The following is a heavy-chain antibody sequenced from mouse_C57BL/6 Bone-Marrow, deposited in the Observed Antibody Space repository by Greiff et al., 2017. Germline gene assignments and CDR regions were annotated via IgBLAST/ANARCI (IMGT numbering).Heavy chain of an antibody. CDR3: ARGGNDYAMDY. CDR2: IYPGSGST. V-gene: IGHV1-55*01. D-gene: IGHD2-1*01. CDR1: GYTFTSYW. Sequence: QVQLQQPGAELVKPGASVKMSCKASGYTFTSYWITWVKQRPGQGLEWIGDIYPGSGSTNYNEKFKSKAPLTVDTSSSTAYMQLSSLTSEAAAVYCCARGGNDYAMDYWGQGTSVTVSS. J-gene: IGHJ4*01.